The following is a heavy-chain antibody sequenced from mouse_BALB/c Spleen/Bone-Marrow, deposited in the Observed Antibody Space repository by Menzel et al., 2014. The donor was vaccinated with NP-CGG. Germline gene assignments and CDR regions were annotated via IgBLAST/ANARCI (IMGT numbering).Heavy chain of an antibody. Sequence: VQRVESGAELVKPGASVKLSCKASGSTFTTYWMHWVNQRPGQGLTGIGGINPSNGRTNYNEKFKTKAALTVDKSSNTAYMQLSRLTSEDSAVYYCARKGADYEDYWGQGTTLTVSS. CDR1: GSTFTTYW. J-gene: IGHJ2*01. CDR3: ARKGADYEDY. D-gene: IGHD2-4*01. V-gene: IGHV1S81*02. CDR2: INPSNGRT.